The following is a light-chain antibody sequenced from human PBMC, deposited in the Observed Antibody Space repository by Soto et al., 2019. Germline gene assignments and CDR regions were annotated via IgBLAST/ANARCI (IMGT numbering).Light chain of an antibody. V-gene: IGLV2-14*01. CDR2: DVS. Sequence: QYALTQPASVSGSPGQSITMSCTGTSSDIGAYKHVSWYQQQPGKAPKLMIYDVSDRPSGVSNRYSGSKSGNTASLTISGLQTDDEADYYCSSYTTSITVVFGGGTKLTVL. J-gene: IGLJ2*01. CDR3: SSYTTSITVV. CDR1: SSDIGAYKH.